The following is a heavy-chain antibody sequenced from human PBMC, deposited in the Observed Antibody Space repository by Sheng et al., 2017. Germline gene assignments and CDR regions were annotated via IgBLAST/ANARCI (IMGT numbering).Heavy chain of an antibody. Sequence: QVHLVQSGAQVKKPGSSVKVSCKASGGSFSTYAISWLRQAPGQGLEWMGGISAYTGNTNYVREFQGRVTMTTDTSTNTAYMELRSLTSNDTAVYFCAKVGGEWNGYGDSWGQGTLVIVSS. D-gene: IGHD5-12*01. CDR2: ISAYTGNT. CDR3: AKVGGEWNGYGDS. V-gene: IGHV1-18*01. J-gene: IGHJ4*02. CDR1: GGSFSTYA.